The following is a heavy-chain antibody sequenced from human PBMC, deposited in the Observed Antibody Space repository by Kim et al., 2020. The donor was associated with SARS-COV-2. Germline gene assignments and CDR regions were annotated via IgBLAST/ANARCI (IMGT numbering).Heavy chain of an antibody. V-gene: IGHV1-2*06. D-gene: IGHD3-10*01. CDR2: INPNSGGT. Sequence: ASVKVSCKASGYTFTGYYMHWVRQAPGQGLEWMGRINPNSGGTNYAQKFQGRVTMTRDTSISTAYMALSRLRSDDTAVYYCASPSRRFGEPRYYYYYGMDVWGQGTTVTVSS. CDR3: ASPSRRFGEPRYYYYYGMDV. J-gene: IGHJ6*02. CDR1: GYTFTGYY.